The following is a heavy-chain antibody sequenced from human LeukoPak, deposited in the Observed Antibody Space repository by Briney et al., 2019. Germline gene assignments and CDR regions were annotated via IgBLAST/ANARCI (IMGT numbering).Heavy chain of an antibody. CDR1: GGSISIDTFY. D-gene: IGHD1-26*01. Sequence: PSETLSLTCTVSGGSISIDTFYWGWIRQPPGKGLEWIGSIYYSGSTDYNPSLKSRVTFSVDTSKNQISLKLSSVTAADTAVYYCARRAVGATHFDYWGQGTLVTVSS. CDR3: ARRAVGATHFDY. J-gene: IGHJ4*02. V-gene: IGHV4-39*07. CDR2: IYYSGST.